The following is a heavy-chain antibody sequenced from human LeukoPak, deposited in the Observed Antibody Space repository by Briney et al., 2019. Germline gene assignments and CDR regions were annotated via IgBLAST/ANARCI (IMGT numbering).Heavy chain of an antibody. CDR2: IYTSGST. D-gene: IGHD1-26*01. V-gene: IGHV4-4*09. CDR3: ASDSGSYLDY. Sequence: SETLSLTCTVSGGSISSYYWSWIRQPPGKGLEWIGYIYTSGSTNYNPSLKSRVTISVDTSKNRFSLKLSSVTAADTAVYYCASDSGSYLDYWGQGTLVTVSS. J-gene: IGHJ4*02. CDR1: GGSISSYY.